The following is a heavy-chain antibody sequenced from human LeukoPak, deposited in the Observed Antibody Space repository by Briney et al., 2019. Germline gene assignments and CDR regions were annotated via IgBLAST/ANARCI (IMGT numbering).Heavy chain of an antibody. CDR3: AKDRLRDIVVVASYYYYGMDV. D-gene: IGHD2-15*01. J-gene: IGHJ6*02. V-gene: IGHV3-23*01. Sequence: GGSLRLSCAASGFTFSSYAMSWVRQAPGEGLEWVSAISGSGGSTYYADSVKGRFTISRDNSKNTLYLQMNSLRAEDTAVYYCAKDRLRDIVVVASYYYYGMDVWGQGTTVTVSS. CDR2: ISGSGGST. CDR1: GFTFSSYA.